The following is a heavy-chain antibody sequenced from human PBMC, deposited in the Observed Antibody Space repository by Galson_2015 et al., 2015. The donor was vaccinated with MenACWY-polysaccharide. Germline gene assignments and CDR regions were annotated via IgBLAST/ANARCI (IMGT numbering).Heavy chain of an antibody. CDR3: ARQPTYYGSG. V-gene: IGHV3-74*01. CDR2: INSDGSST. J-gene: IGHJ4*02. Sequence: SLRLSCAASGFTFSSYWMHWVRQVPGQGLVWVSRINSDGSSTSYADSVKGRFTISRDNAKNTLYLQMNSLRAEDMAVYYCARQPTYYGSGWGQGTLVTVSP. D-gene: IGHD3-10*01. CDR1: GFTFSSYW.